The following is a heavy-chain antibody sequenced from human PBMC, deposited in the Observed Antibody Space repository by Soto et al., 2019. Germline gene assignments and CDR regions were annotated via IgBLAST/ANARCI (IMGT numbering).Heavy chain of an antibody. CDR2: ISYDGKNT. D-gene: IGHD3-16*01. J-gene: IGHJ6*01. Sequence: GRSLRLSCAASGFTFRNYSMHWVRQAPGKGLEWVAHISYDGKNTYYGDSVKGRFTISRDNAKNSLYLQMNSLRAEDTAVYYFPGGKCERGLDYYDGMDVWVQADTVGVSA. V-gene: IGHV3-30*04. CDR1: GFTFRNYS. CDR3: PGGKCERGLDYYDGMDV.